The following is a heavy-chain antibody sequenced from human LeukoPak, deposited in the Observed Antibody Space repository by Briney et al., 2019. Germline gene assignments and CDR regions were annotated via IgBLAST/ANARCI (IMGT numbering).Heavy chain of an antibody. CDR1: GYSLTSYW. D-gene: IGHD3-10*01. J-gene: IGHJ4*02. CDR2: IDPSDSYT. Sequence: GESLKISCKGSGYSLTSYWISWVRQMPGKGLEWMGRIDPSDSYTNYSPSFQGHVTISADKSISTAYLQWSSLKASDTAMYYCARQFGDYFDYWGQGTLVAVSS. V-gene: IGHV5-10-1*01. CDR3: ARQFGDYFDY.